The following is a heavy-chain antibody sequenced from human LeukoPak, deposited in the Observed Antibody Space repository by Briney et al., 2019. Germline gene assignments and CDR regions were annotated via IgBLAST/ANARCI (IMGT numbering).Heavy chain of an antibody. J-gene: IGHJ3*02. CDR3: ASPTVADAFDI. D-gene: IGHD4-23*01. V-gene: IGHV4-39*01. Sequence: PSETLSLTCTVSGGSISSSSYYWAWIRQPPGKGLEWIGSFYFSGSTYYNPSLKSRVTISVDTSKNQFSLKLSSVTAADTAVYYCASPTVADAFDIWGQGTMVTVSS. CDR1: GGSISSSSYY. CDR2: FYFSGST.